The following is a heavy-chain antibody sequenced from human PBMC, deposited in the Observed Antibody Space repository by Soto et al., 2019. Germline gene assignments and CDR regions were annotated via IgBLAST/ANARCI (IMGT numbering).Heavy chain of an antibody. CDR2: IYYSGST. Sequence: SETLSLTXTVSGGSISSSSYYWGWIRQPPGKGLEWIGSIYYSGSTYYNPSLKSRVTISVDTSKNQFSLKLSSVTAADTAVYYCARHPLSSGLIDYWGQGTLVTVSS. CDR1: GGSISSSSYY. D-gene: IGHD6-19*01. V-gene: IGHV4-39*01. CDR3: ARHPLSSGLIDY. J-gene: IGHJ4*02.